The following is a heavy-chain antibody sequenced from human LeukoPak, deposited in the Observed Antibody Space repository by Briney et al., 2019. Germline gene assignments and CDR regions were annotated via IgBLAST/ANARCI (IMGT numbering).Heavy chain of an antibody. Sequence: ASVKVSCKASGYSFANYGVNWVRKAPGQGLEWMGWINPGKGKTNYAQKFQDRVTMTTDTSTSTAYMELRSLRSDDTAVYYCARDWSRYDSSGYFPSDYWGQGTLVTVSS. CDR3: ARDWSRYDSSGYFPSDY. V-gene: IGHV1-18*01. CDR1: GYSFANYG. CDR2: INPGKGKT. J-gene: IGHJ4*02. D-gene: IGHD3-22*01.